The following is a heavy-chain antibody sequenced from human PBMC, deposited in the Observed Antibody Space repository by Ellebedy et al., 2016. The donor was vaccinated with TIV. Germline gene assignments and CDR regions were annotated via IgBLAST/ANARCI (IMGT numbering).Heavy chain of an antibody. Sequence: PGGSLRLSCVVSGFTVGGNYMNRVRQAPGKGLEWVSVIFAGGSTFYADSVEGRFTISRDNSKNTVYRQLSSLRAEDTAVYHCAAPYGGGQFAFYFHGMDVWGQGTTVTVSS. CDR1: GFTVGGNY. J-gene: IGHJ6*02. CDR2: IFAGGST. V-gene: IGHV3-66*01. D-gene: IGHD4-23*01. CDR3: AAPYGGGQFAFYFHGMDV.